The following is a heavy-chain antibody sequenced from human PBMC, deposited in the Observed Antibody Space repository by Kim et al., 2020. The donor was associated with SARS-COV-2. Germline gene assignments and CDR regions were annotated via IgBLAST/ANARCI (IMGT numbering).Heavy chain of an antibody. CDR3: ARQARYGEYTLYYFDY. CDR2: IYYSGST. D-gene: IGHD4-17*01. Sequence: SETLSLTCTVSGGSISSGGYYWSWIRQHPGKGLEWIGYIYYSGSTYYNPSLKSRVTISVDTSKNQFSLKLSSVTAADTAVYYCARQARYGEYTLYYFDYWGQGTLVTVSS. J-gene: IGHJ4*02. V-gene: IGHV4-31*03. CDR1: GGSISSGGYY.